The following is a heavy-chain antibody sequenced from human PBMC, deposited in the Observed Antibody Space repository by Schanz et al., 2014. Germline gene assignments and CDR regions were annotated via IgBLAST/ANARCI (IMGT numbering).Heavy chain of an antibody. CDR3: GRGFSRSYIDF. CDR1: GYTLSAYS. J-gene: IGHJ4*02. Sequence: QVQLVQSGTQVKKPGASVKVSCKASGYTLSAYSLHWMRQAPGQGLEWMGIINPSGGSTRYGQKCQGRITVTTDTSTSTVYLELSSLRSDDTAVYYCGRGFSRSYIDFWGQGTLITVSS. CDR2: INPSGGST. D-gene: IGHD6-6*01. V-gene: IGHV1-46*03.